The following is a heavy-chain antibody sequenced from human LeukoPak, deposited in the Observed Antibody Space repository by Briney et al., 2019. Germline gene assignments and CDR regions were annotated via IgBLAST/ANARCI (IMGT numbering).Heavy chain of an antibody. CDR1: GFTFDDYA. J-gene: IGHJ4*02. V-gene: IGHV3-49*04. CDR3: TRTCGGDCYLLDY. Sequence: GGSLRLSCTASGFTFDDYAMSWVREAPGKGLEWASFIRSKAYGRTTEYAASVKARFTISRDDSKSIAYLQMNSLKTEDTAVYYCTRTCGGDCYLLDYWGQGTLVTVSS. CDR2: IRSKAYGRTT. D-gene: IGHD2-21*02.